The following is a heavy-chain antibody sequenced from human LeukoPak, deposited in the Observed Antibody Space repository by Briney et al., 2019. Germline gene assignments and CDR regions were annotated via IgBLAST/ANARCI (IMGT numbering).Heavy chain of an antibody. J-gene: IGHJ4*02. D-gene: IGHD2-21*01. V-gene: IGHV3-30*18. CDR1: GFTFSSYA. CDR2: ISYDGSNK. Sequence: PGRSLRLSCAASGFTFSSYAMHWVRQAPGKGLEWVAVISYDGSNKYYGGSVKGRFTITRDNSKNTLYLQMNSLRAEDTAIYYCAKEFVPGNFHYWGQGTLVTVSS. CDR3: AKEFVPGNFHY.